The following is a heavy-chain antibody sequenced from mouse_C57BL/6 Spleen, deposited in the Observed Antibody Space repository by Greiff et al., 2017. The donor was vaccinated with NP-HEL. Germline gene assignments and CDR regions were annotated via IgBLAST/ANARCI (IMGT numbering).Heavy chain of an antibody. CDR2: IRNKANGYTT. D-gene: IGHD1-1*01. CDR3: ARYMGLGRAMDY. Sequence: EVMLVESGGGLVQPGGSLSLSCTASGFTFTDYYMSWVRQPPGKALEWLGFIRNKANGYTTEYSASVKGRFTISRDNSQSILYLQMNALRAEDSATYYCARYMGLGRAMDYWGQGTSVTVSS. CDR1: GFTFTDYY. V-gene: IGHV7-3*01. J-gene: IGHJ4*01.